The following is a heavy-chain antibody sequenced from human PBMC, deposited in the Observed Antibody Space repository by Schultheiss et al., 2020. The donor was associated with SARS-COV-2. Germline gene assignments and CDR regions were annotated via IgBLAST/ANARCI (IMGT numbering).Heavy chain of an antibody. Sequence: GGSLRLSCAASGFTFSSYWMSWVRQAPGKGLEWVANIKEDGSKQYYLDSVKGRFIISRDNAKNSLYLEMNSLRAEDTAVYYCVFQPPLDYWGQGTLVTVSS. CDR3: VFQPPLDY. J-gene: IGHJ4*02. CDR1: GFTFSSYW. V-gene: IGHV3-7*03. CDR2: IKEDGSKQ.